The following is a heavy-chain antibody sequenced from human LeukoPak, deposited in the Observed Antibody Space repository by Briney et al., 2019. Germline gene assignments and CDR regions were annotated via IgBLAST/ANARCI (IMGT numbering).Heavy chain of an antibody. CDR1: GFTFSSYW. Sequence: PGGSLRLSCAASGFTFSSYWMSWVRQAPGKGLEWVANIKQDGSEKYYLDSVKGRFTISRDNAKNSLYLQMNSLRAEDTAVYYCASVTKSDAFDIWGQGTMVTVSS. D-gene: IGHD4-17*01. J-gene: IGHJ3*02. CDR2: IKQDGSEK. CDR3: ASVTKSDAFDI. V-gene: IGHV3-7*01.